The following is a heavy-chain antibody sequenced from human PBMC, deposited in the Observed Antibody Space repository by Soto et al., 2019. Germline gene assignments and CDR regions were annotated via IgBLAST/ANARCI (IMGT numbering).Heavy chain of an antibody. Sequence: ASVKVSCKASGYTFTGYYMHWVRQAPGQGLEWMGWINPNSGDTNCAQKFQGWVTMTRDTSISTAYMELSSLRSEDTAVYYCARDYCDSSGYYYNWFDPWGQGTLVTVSS. CDR2: INPNSGDT. J-gene: IGHJ5*02. CDR3: ARDYCDSSGYYYNWFDP. D-gene: IGHD3-22*01. V-gene: IGHV1-2*04. CDR1: GYTFTGYY.